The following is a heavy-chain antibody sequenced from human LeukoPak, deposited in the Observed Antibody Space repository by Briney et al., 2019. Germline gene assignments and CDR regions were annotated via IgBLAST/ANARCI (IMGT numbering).Heavy chain of an antibody. CDR2: ISSSSSYI. CDR1: GFTFSSYS. CDR3: ASSSPTGSGSFH. D-gene: IGHD3-10*01. V-gene: IGHV3-21*01. J-gene: IGHJ4*02. Sequence: GGSLRLSCAASGFTFSSYSMNWVRQAPGKGPEWVSSISSSSSYIYYADSVKGRFTISRDNAKNSLYLQMNSLRAEDTAVYYCASSSPTGSGSFHWGQGTLVTVSS.